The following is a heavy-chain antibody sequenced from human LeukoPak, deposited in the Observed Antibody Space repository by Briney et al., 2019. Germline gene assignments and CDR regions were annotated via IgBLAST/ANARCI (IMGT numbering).Heavy chain of an antibody. J-gene: IGHJ5*02. CDR1: GGSISSYY. D-gene: IGHD6-13*01. Sequence: SETLSLTCTVSGGSISSYYWSWIRQPPGKGLEWIGYIYYSGSTNYNPSLKSRVTISVDTSKNQFSLKLSSVTAADTAVYYCARGRYSSSRVGSYWFDPWGQGTLVTVSS. V-gene: IGHV4-59*01. CDR2: IYYSGST. CDR3: ARGRYSSSRVGSYWFDP.